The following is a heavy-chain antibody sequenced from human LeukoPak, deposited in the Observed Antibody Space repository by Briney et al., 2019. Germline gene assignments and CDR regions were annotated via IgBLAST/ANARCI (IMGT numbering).Heavy chain of an antibody. V-gene: IGHV4-61*01. CDR3: TRTNYGDYNGFDP. CDR2: IHYSGSA. Sequence: SETLCLTCTVSGGAVSSGSYYWSWIRQPPGQGLEWIGCIHYSGSAKYNPSLKSRVTMSVDTSKNQFSLKVTSVTAADTAIYYYTRTNYGDYNGFDPWGQGTLVTVSS. J-gene: IGHJ5*02. D-gene: IGHD4-17*01. CDR1: GGAVSSGSYY.